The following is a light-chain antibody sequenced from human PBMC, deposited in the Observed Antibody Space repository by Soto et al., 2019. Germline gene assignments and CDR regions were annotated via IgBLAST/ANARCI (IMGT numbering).Light chain of an antibody. Sequence: QSVLTQSPSASGTPGQRVTISCSGDASNIGSNYVSWYQHLPGTAPKLIIYDVTNRPSGISYRFSASKSGRTASLTISGLQAEDEADYYCSSYSSSTTHVVFGGGTKLTVL. V-gene: IGLV2-14*03. CDR2: DVT. CDR3: SSYSSSTTHVV. J-gene: IGLJ2*01. CDR1: ASNIGSNY.